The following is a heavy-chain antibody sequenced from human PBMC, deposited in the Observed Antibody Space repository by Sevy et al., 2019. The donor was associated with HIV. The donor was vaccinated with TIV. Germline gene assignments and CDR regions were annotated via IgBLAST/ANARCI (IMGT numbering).Heavy chain of an antibody. V-gene: IGHV1-2*02. Sequence: ASVKVSCRASGNTFTAYYVHWVRQAPGQGLEWMRWINPNSGATKYAQKFQGRVTMTRDTSFSAVYMDLSRLTSADTAVYYCALGTIFEPNYFDPWGQGTLVTVSS. D-gene: IGHD3-3*01. CDR1: GNTFTAYY. J-gene: IGHJ5*02. CDR3: ALGTIFEPNYFDP. CDR2: INPNSGAT.